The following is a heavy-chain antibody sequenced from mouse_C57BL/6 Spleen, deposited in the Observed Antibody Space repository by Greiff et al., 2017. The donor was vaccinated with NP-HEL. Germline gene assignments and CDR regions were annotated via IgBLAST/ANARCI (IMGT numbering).Heavy chain of an antibody. CDR2: ISYDGNN. J-gene: IGHJ3*01. Sequence: EVQLQESGPGLVKPSQSLSLTCSVSGYSITSCYYWNWIRQFPGNNLEWMGYISYDGNNNYNPTLKNRISITRDTSKNQFFLKLNSVTNEDTATYYSARHYIWFAYWGQGTLVTVS. D-gene: IGHD1-3*01. V-gene: IGHV3-6*01. CDR3: ARHYIWFAY. CDR1: GYSITSCYY.